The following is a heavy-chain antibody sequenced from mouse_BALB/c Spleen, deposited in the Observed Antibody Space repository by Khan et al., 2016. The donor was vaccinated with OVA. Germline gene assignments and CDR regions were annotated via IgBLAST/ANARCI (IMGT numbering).Heavy chain of an antibody. Sequence: QVQLKQSGAELVRPGVSVKISCKGSGYTFTDFTLHWVKQSHAMSLEWIGVISTYYGDATYNQGFKDKATLTVDKSSSTAYMELARLTSEDSTLYYCTRGGGGNRFAYWGQGTLVTVSA. V-gene: IGHV1S137*01. J-gene: IGHJ3*01. CDR1: GYTFTDFT. CDR3: TRGGGGNRFAY. CDR2: ISTYYGDA.